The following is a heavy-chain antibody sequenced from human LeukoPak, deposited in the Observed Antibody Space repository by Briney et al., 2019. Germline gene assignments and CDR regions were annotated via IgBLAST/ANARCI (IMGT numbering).Heavy chain of an antibody. CDR3: ARDGFSSSWYGRALDY. CDR2: ISGSGGST. V-gene: IGHV3-23*01. D-gene: IGHD6-13*01. CDR1: GFTFSNYA. Sequence: GGSLRLSCAASGFTFSNYAMSWVRQAPGKGLEWVSLISGSGGSTNYADSVKGRFSISRDNSKNTVYLQMKSLRADDTALYYCARDGFSSSWYGRALDYWGQGTLVTVSS. J-gene: IGHJ4*02.